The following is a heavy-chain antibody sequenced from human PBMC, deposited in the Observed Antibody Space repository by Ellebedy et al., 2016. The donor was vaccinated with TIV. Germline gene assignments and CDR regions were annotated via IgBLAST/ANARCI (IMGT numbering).Heavy chain of an antibody. CDR3: ARRDRVPPPFDY. CDR2: SNAGNGNT. D-gene: IGHD2-2*01. V-gene: IGHV1-3*01. CDR1: GYTFTSYA. Sequence: AASAKVSCKASGYTFTSYAMHWARQAPGHRLEWMGWSNAGNGNTKYYQKFQGRVTITRDTSASTDYMELSSLRSEDTAVYSCARRDRVPPPFDYWGKGTLVTVSS. J-gene: IGHJ4*02.